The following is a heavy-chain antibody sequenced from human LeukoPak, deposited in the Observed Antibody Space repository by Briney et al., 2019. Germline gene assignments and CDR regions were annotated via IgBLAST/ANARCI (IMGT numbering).Heavy chain of an antibody. CDR2: ISSSSSYI. D-gene: IGHD1-1*01. J-gene: IGHJ4*02. Sequence: GGSLRLSCAASGFTFSSYSMNWVRQAPGKGLEWVSSISSSSSYIYYADSVKGRFTISRDNAKNSLYLQMNSLRAEDTAVYYCARVVGNDRARMFDYWGQGTLVTVSS. CDR1: GFTFSSYS. V-gene: IGHV3-21*01. CDR3: ARVVGNDRARMFDY.